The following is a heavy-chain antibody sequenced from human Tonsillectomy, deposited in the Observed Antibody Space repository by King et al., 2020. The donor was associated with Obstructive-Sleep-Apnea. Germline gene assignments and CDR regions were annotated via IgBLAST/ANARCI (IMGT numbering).Heavy chain of an antibody. CDR2: ISSSSSYI. V-gene: IGHV3-21*01. Sequence: VQLVESGGGLVKPGGSLRLSCAASGFTFSSYSMNWVRQAPGKGLEWVSSISSSSSYIYYADSVKGRFTISRDNAKNSLYLQMNSLRAEDTAVYYCARVASAAGTWDYYYGMDVWGQGPTVTVSS. CDR1: GFTFSSYS. CDR3: ARVASAAGTWDYYYGMDV. J-gene: IGHJ6*02. D-gene: IGHD6-13*01.